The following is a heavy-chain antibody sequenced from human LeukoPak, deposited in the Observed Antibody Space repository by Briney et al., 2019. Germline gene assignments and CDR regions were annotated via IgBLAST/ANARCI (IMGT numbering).Heavy chain of an antibody. CDR1: GGSFSGYY. D-gene: IGHD4-17*01. CDR3: ARATTVPYYYYYYMDV. Sequence: SETLSLTCAVYGGSFSGYYWSWIRQPPGKGLEWIGEINHSGSTNYNPSLKSRVTISVDTSKNQFSLKLSSVTAADTAVYYCARATTVPYYYYYYMDVWGKGTTVTISS. V-gene: IGHV4-34*01. CDR2: INHSGST. J-gene: IGHJ6*03.